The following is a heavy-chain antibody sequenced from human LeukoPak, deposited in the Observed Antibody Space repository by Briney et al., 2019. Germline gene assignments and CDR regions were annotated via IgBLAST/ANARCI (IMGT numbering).Heavy chain of an antibody. D-gene: IGHD6-6*01. Sequence: ASVKVSCKASGYTFTGYYMHWVRQAPGQGLEWMGWINPNSGGTNYAQKFQGRVTMTRDTSISTAYMELSRLRSDDTAVYYCASLLAIYSSSPDDYWGQGTLVTVSS. V-gene: IGHV1-2*02. CDR3: ASLLAIYSSSPDDY. J-gene: IGHJ4*02. CDR1: GYTFTGYY. CDR2: INPNSGGT.